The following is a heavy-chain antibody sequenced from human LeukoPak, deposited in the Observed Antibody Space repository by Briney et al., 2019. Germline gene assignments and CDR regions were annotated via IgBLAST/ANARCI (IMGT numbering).Heavy chain of an antibody. Sequence: ASVKVSCKASGYTFTSYDINWVRQATGQGLEWMGWINPISGYTGYAQKLQGRVTMTGDTSISTAYMELSSLRSEDAAVYYCARGNRLYISSWSSLAFDIWGQGTMVTVSS. V-gene: IGHV1-8*01. J-gene: IGHJ3*02. CDR1: GYTFTSYD. D-gene: IGHD6-13*01. CDR3: ARGNRLYISSWSSLAFDI. CDR2: INPISGYT.